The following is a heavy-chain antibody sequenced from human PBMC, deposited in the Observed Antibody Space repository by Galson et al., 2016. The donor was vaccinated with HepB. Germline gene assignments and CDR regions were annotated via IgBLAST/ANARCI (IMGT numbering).Heavy chain of an antibody. Sequence: PALVKPTQTLTLTCSFSGFSLSTLRMRVSWIRQPPGKPLEWLARIDWDAGTFSRTSLKTRLAIFKDNSKNQVFLIMTNMDPVDTATYYCAQSYDTDWYYAFEIWGQGTMVTVSS. CDR2: IDWDAGT. CDR1: GFSLSTLRMR. D-gene: IGHD3-9*01. CDR3: AQSYDTDWYYAFEI. J-gene: IGHJ3*02. V-gene: IGHV2-70*04.